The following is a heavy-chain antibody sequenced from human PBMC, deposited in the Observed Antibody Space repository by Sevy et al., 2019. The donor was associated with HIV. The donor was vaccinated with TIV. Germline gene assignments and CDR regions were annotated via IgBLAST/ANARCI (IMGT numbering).Heavy chain of an antibody. D-gene: IGHD5-18*01. V-gene: IGHV3-11*06. CDR3: ARVRYNYGQNYFDY. CDR2: ISTSSGFT. J-gene: IGHJ4*02. Sequence: GGSQRLSCTASGFSFSGYYMSWIRQAPGKGLEWISYISTSSGFTDYEDSVKGRFTISRDNAKNSLYLQMNSLRAEDTAVYFCARVRYNYGQNYFDYWGQGTLVTVSS. CDR1: GFSFSGYY.